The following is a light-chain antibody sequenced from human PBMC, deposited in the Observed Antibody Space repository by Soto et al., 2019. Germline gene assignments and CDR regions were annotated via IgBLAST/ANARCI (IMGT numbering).Light chain of an antibody. J-gene: IGKJ5*01. CDR2: DAS. CDR1: QSISNW. CDR3: QQFNSYPIT. Sequence: DIQMTQSPSSLSAPVGDRVTITCRASQSISNWLAWYQQKQGKAPKLLIYDASSLESGVPSRFSGSGSGTEFTLTISGLQPDDFATYYCQQFNSYPITFGQGTRLEIK. V-gene: IGKV1-5*01.